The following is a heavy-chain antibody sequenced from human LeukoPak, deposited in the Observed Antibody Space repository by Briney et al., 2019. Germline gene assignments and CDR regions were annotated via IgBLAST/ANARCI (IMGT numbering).Heavy chain of an antibody. D-gene: IGHD1-26*01. Sequence: SETLSLTCTVSGDSISSSSSYWGWIRQPPGKGLEWIGTMYYSGSTNYNPSLKSRVTISGDTSKNQFSLNVSSVTAADTAVYYCARAEVVGAHLRSGYFQHWGQGTLVIVSS. CDR3: ARAEVVGAHLRSGYFQH. J-gene: IGHJ1*01. V-gene: IGHV4-39*07. CDR1: GDSISSSSSY. CDR2: MYYSGST.